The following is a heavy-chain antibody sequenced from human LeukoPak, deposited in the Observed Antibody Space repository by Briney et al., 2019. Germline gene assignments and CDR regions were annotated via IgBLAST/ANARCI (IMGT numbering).Heavy chain of an antibody. V-gene: IGHV4-39*01. J-gene: IGHJ4*02. D-gene: IGHD3-22*01. CDR2: IHHSGST. CDR3: ARQKKEVYYYDGSSYYYFDY. CDR1: GGSISSSSYN. Sequence: SEPLSLTCTVSGGSISSSSYNWGWIRQPPGKGLEWIGGIHHSGSTYYKSSLKSRVTLSADTSKNQFFLKLSSVTAADTAVYYCARQKKEVYYYDGSSYYYFDYWGQGTLVTVSS.